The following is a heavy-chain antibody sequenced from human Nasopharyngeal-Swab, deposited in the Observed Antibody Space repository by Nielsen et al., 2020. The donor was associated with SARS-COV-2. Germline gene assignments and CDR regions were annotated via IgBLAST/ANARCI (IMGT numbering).Heavy chain of an antibody. CDR2: IYYSTNTNYNPSRST. Sequence: WIRQPPGKGLEWIGYIYYSTNTNYNPSRSTSYNPSLKSRVTISVDTSRGQFSLKLSSVTAADSAVYYCARHTYHYYYFYMDVWGRGTTVTVSS. CDR3: ARHTYHYYYFYMDV. V-gene: IGHV4-59*08. J-gene: IGHJ6*03. D-gene: IGHD2-21*01.